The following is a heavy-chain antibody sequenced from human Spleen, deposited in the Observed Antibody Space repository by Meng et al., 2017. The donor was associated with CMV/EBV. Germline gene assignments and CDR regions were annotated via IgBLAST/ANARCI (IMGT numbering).Heavy chain of an antibody. CDR2: IYYSGST. CDR1: GGSISSYY. D-gene: IGHD6-6*01. V-gene: IGHV4-59*01. J-gene: IGHJ2*01. CDR3: ARVAARPGWYFDL. Sequence: SETLSLTCTVSGGSISSYYWSWIRQPPGKGLEWIGYIYYSGSTNYNPSLKSRVTISVDTSKNQFSLKLSSVTAADTAVYYCARVAARPGWYFDLWGRGTLVTVSS.